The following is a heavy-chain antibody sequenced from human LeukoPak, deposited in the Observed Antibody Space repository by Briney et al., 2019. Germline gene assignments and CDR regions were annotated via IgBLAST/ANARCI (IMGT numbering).Heavy chain of an antibody. CDR2: ISYDGSNK. Sequence: GRSLRLSCAASGFTFSSYAMHWARQAPGKGLEWVAVISYDGSNKYYADSVRGRFTISRDNSRNTLYLQMDSLRSEDTAVYYCARDFFPIVDSTWYEIGYWGQGTLVTVSS. CDR1: GFTFSSYA. V-gene: IGHV3-30-3*01. CDR3: ARDFFPIVDSTWYEIGY. J-gene: IGHJ4*02. D-gene: IGHD2-21*01.